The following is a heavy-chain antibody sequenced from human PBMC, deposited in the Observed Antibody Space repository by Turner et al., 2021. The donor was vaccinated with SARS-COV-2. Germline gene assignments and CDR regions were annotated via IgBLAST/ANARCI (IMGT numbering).Heavy chain of an antibody. Sequence: EVQLLESGGGLVQPGRSLRLSCAASGFTFDDYAMHWVRQAPGKGLEWVSGISWNSGSIAYADSVKGRFTISRDNAKNSLYVQMHSLRAEDTALYYCAKAPNREYYDFWSGYLYYFDYWGQGTLVTVSS. CDR3: AKAPNREYYDFWSGYLYYFDY. CDR1: GFTFDDYA. CDR2: ISWNSGSI. V-gene: IGHV3-9*01. D-gene: IGHD3-3*01. J-gene: IGHJ4*02.